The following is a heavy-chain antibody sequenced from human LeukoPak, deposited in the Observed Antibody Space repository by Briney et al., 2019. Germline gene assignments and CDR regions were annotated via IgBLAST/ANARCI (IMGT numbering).Heavy chain of an antibody. CDR1: GFTFDDYA. Sequence: PGGSLRLSCAASGFTFDDYAMHWVRQAPGKGLEWDSGISWNSGSIGYADSVKGRFTISRDNAKNSLYLQMNSLRAEDTALYYCAKGKYSSGWYYFDYWGQGTLVTVSS. CDR2: ISWNSGSI. J-gene: IGHJ4*02. V-gene: IGHV3-9*01. CDR3: AKGKYSSGWYYFDY. D-gene: IGHD6-19*01.